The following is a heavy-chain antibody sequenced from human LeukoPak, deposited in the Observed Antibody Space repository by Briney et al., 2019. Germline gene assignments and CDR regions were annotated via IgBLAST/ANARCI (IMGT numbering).Heavy chain of an antibody. CDR3: ARRPQYYYDSSGVGDY. J-gene: IGHJ4*02. CDR1: GYTFTSYD. Sequence: ASVKVSCKASGYTFTSYDINWVRQATGQGLEWMGWMNPNSGNTGYAQKFQGRVTMTRNTSISTAYMELSSLRSEDTAVYYCARRPQYYYDSSGVGDYWGQGTLVTVSS. D-gene: IGHD3-22*01. V-gene: IGHV1-8*01. CDR2: MNPNSGNT.